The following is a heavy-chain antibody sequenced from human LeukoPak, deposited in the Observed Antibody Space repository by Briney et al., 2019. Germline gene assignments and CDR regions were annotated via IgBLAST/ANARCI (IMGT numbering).Heavy chain of an antibody. J-gene: IGHJ4*02. CDR3: ARVATRGAYFDY. D-gene: IGHD5-12*01. CDR2: ISSSGSTI. V-gene: IGHV3-48*03. Sequence: HPGGSLRLSCAASGFTFSSYEMNWVRQAPGKGLEWVSYISSSGSTIYYADFVKGRFTISRDNAKNSLYLQMNSLRAEDTAVYYCARVATRGAYFDYWGQGTLVTVSS. CDR1: GFTFSSYE.